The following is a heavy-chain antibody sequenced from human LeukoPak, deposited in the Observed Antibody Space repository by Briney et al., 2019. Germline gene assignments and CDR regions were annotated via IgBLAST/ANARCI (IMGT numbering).Heavy chain of an antibody. J-gene: IGHJ6*03. V-gene: IGHV4-39*07. CDR3: ARQNSIAYDSSGYKRYYYYYYYMDV. Sequence: PSETLSLTCTVSGGSISSSSYYWGWIRQPPGKGLEWIGSIYYSGSTYYNPSLKGRVTISVDTSKNQFSLKLSSVTAADTAVYYCARQNSIAYDSSGYKRYYYYYYYMDVWGKGTTVTVSS. D-gene: IGHD3-22*01. CDR2: IYYSGST. CDR1: GGSISSSSYY.